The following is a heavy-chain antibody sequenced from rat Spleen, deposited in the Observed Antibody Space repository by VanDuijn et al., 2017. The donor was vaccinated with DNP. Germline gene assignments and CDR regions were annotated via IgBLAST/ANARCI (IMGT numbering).Heavy chain of an antibody. CDR1: GFTFSDYY. CDR2: ISHSDGIT. V-gene: IGHV5-7*01. D-gene: IGHD1-10*01. Sequence: EVQLVESGGGLVQPGRSLKLSCAASGFTFSDYYMAWVRQTPKKGLEWVAIISHSDGITYYPDSVKGRFTISRDNAKDTLYLQMDSLTSEDTATYYCATQGQLGITWFAYWGQGTLVTVSS. J-gene: IGHJ3*01. CDR3: ATQGQLGITWFAY.